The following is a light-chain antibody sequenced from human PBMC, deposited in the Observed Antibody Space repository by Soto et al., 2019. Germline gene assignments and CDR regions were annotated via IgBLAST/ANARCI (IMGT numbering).Light chain of an antibody. CDR3: CSSAPESTYV. CDR2: KGT. CDR1: SDDVGAYNS. V-gene: IGLV2-23*01. Sequence: LAQPASVSGSPGQSITISCTGASDDVGAYNSVSWYQQLPHKAPQVILYKGTQRPSGVSSRFSGSTSGNAASLTISGLQADDEADYFCCSSAPESTYVFGTGTRSPS. J-gene: IGLJ1*01.